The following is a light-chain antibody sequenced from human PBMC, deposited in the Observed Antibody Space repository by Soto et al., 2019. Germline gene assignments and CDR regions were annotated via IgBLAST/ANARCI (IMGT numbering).Light chain of an antibody. J-gene: IGLJ2*01. CDR2: DNN. V-gene: IGLV1-51*01. Sequence: QSVLTQPPSVSAAPGQTVTISCSGSSSNIGNNYVSWYQQLPGTAPKLLIYDNNKRPSGIPDRFSGSKSGTSATLGISGLLTGDEADYYCGTWDSSLSAVVFGGGTKLTVL. CDR3: GTWDSSLSAVV. CDR1: SSNIGNNY.